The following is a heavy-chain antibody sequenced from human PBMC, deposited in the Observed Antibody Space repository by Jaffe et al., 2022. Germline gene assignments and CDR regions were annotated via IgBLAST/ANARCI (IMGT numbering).Heavy chain of an antibody. CDR2: IRYDGSNK. CDR3: AKGGGADCSSTSCSPPFDY. Sequence: QVQLVESGGGVVQPGGSLRLSCAASGFTFSNYGMLWVRQAPGKGLEWVAFIRYDGSNKYYADSVKGRFTISRDNSKNTLYLQMNSLRAEDTAVYYCAKGGGADCSSTSCSPPFDYWGQGTLVTVSS. J-gene: IGHJ4*02. CDR1: GFTFSNYG. D-gene: IGHD2-2*01. V-gene: IGHV3-30*02.